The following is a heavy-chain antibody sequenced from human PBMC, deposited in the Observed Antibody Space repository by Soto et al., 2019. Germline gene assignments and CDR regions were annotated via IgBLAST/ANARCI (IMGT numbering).Heavy chain of an antibody. CDR2: IFSTGTT. J-gene: IGHJ4*02. CDR1: GGSINNYY. V-gene: IGHV4-59*08. D-gene: IGHD2-2*01. Sequence: SETLSLTCTVSGGSINNYYWSWIRQPPGKGLEWIAYIFSTGTTSYNPSLKSRVSASVDTSKNQVYLHLNSVTAADTAVYYCARSPSLLIDYWGQGTLVTVSS. CDR3: ARSPSLLIDY.